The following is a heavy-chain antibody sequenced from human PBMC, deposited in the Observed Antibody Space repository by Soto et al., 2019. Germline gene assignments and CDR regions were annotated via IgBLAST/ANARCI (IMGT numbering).Heavy chain of an antibody. CDR1: GYTFTSYG. J-gene: IGHJ6*02. CDR2: ISAYNGNT. V-gene: IGHV1-18*04. D-gene: IGHD3-3*01. Sequence: ASVKVSCKASGYTFTSYGISWVRQAPGQGLEWMGWISAYNGNTNYAQELQGRVTMTTDTSTSTAYMELRSLRSDDTAVYYCARDLPTSLWYCDFWWAYYGMDVWGQGTTVTVSS. CDR3: ARDLPTSLWYCDFWWAYYGMDV.